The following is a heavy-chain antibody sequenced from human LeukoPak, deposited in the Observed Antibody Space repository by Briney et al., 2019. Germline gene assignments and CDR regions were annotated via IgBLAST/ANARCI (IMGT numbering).Heavy chain of an antibody. Sequence: HPGGSLRLSCAASGFTFSTYAMSWVRQAPGKGLEWVSAISGSGGSTNYADSVKGRFTISRDNSKNTLYVQMNSLRVEDTAVYYCAKGIRGWGLYYFDYWGQGTLVTVSS. J-gene: IGHJ4*02. CDR2: ISGSGGST. V-gene: IGHV3-23*01. CDR3: AKGIRGWGLYYFDY. CDR1: GFTFSTYA. D-gene: IGHD3-16*01.